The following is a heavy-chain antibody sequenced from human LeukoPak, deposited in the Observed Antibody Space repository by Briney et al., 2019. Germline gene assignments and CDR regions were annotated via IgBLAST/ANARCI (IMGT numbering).Heavy chain of an antibody. CDR1: GGSISSYY. D-gene: IGHD3-9*01. V-gene: IGHV4-59*01. CDR2: IYTSGST. Sequence: SETLSLTCTVSGGSISSYYWSWIRQPPGKGLEWIGYIYTSGSTSYNPSLKSRVSISIDTSKNQFSLKLTSVTAADTAVYYCARALKNYDILTGYPTYYYGMDVWGQGTTVTVSS. J-gene: IGHJ6*02. CDR3: ARALKNYDILTGYPTYYYGMDV.